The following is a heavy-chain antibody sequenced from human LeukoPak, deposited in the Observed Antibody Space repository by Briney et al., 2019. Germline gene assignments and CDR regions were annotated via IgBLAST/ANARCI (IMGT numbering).Heavy chain of an antibody. Sequence: PSETLSLTCTVSGGSISSYYWSWIRQPAGKGLEWIGRIYTSGSTNYNPSLKSRVTMSVDTSKNQFSLKLSSVTAADTAVYYCASGSLLVTGYSLDYWGQGTLVTASS. CDR2: IYTSGST. CDR3: ASGSLLVTGYSLDY. V-gene: IGHV4-4*07. D-gene: IGHD3-9*01. J-gene: IGHJ4*02. CDR1: GGSISSYY.